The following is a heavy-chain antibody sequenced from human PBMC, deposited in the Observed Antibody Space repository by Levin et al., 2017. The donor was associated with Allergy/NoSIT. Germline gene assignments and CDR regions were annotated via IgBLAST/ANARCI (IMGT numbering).Heavy chain of an antibody. V-gene: IGHV3-7*01. J-gene: IGHJ6*02. CDR2: IKQEGSEK. Sequence: EASVKVSCAASGFTFSSYWMRWVRQAPGKGLEWVANIKQEGSEKDYVDSVRGRFTISRDNAKKSLYLQMNSLRAEDTAVYYCARHAHFYGMDVWGQGTTVTVSS. CDR1: GFTFSSYW. D-gene: IGHD2-2*01. CDR3: ARHAHFYGMDV.